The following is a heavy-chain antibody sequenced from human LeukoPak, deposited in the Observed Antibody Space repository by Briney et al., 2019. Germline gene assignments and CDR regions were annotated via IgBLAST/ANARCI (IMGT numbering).Heavy chain of an antibody. CDR1: GFPFSSYW. V-gene: IGHV3-64D*06. CDR2: ISSNGGST. CDR3: VKGAEGHRHSSGWYYFDY. D-gene: IGHD6-19*01. J-gene: IGHJ4*02. Sequence: GGSLRLSCVASGFPFSSYWMTWVRQAPGKGLEYVSAISSNGGSTYYADSVKGRFTISRDNSKNTLYLQMSSLRAEDTAVYYCVKGAEGHRHSSGWYYFDYWGQGTLVTVSS.